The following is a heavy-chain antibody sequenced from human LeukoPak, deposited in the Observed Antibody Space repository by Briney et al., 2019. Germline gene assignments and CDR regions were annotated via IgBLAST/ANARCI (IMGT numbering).Heavy chain of an antibody. D-gene: IGHD5-18*01. CDR3: ARDREYSYGYDY. CDR1: GFTFSTYA. V-gene: IGHV3-30*04. J-gene: IGHJ4*02. Sequence: PGRSLRLSCAASGFTFSTYAMHWVRQAPGEGLEWVALISYDGSNKYYADSVKGRFTISRDNSKNTLYLQMNSLRVEDTAVYYCARDREYSYGYDYWGQGTLVTVSS. CDR2: ISYDGSNK.